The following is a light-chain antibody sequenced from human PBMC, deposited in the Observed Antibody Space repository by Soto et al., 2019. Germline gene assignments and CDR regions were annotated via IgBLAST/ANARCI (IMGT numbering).Light chain of an antibody. J-gene: IGLJ2*01. V-gene: IGLV9-49*01. Sequence: QSVLTQPPSASASLGASVTLTCTLSSGYSNYKVDWYQQRPGKGPRFVMRVGTGGIVGSKGDGIPDRFSVLGSGLNRYLTIKNIQEEGESDYHCGADPGSGSNFVVFGGGTKLTVL. CDR2: VGTGGIVG. CDR3: GADPGSGSNFVV. CDR1: SGYSNYK.